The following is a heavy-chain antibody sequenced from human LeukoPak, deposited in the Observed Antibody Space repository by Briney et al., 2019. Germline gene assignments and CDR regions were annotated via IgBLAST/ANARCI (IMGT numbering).Heavy chain of an antibody. CDR2: IIPIFGSA. J-gene: IGHJ6*03. D-gene: IGHD3-3*01. V-gene: IGHV1-69*13. Sequence: GASVKVSCKASGDTFNSYGFSWVRQAPGQGLEWMGGIIPIFGSANYAQKFQGRVTITADESTSTAYMELSSLRFEDTAVYYCARGLKDDFWSGYYHRHYYYYYMDVWGKGTTVTVSS. CDR1: GDTFNSYG. CDR3: ARGLKDDFWSGYYHRHYYYYYMDV.